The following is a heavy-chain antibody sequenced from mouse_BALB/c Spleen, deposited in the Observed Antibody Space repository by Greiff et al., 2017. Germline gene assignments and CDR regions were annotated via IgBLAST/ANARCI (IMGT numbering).Heavy chain of an antibody. CDR3: ARHGHYGYPFAY. CDR1: GFTFSSYY. J-gene: IGHJ3*01. Sequence: EVQLVESGGGLVKLGGSLKLSCAASGFTFSSYYMSWVRQTPEKRLELVAAINSNGGSTYYPDTVKGRFTISRDNAKNTLYLQMSSLKSEDTALYYCARHGHYGYPFAYWGQGTLVTVSA. CDR2: INSNGGST. V-gene: IGHV5-6-2*01. D-gene: IGHD2-2*01.